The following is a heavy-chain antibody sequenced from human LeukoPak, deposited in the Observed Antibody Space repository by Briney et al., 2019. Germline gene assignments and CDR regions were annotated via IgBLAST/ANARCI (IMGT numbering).Heavy chain of an antibody. CDR1: GFTFSRYS. Sequence: GGSLRLSCAASGFTFSRYSMNWVRQAPGKGLEWVSCISSSSSYIYYANSVKGRFTISRDNAKNSLYLQMNSLRAEDTAVYYCVRDYENLTGSKTRFHYWGQGTLVTVSS. CDR2: ISSSSSYI. V-gene: IGHV3-21*01. CDR3: VRDYENLTGSKTRFHY. D-gene: IGHD3-9*01. J-gene: IGHJ4*02.